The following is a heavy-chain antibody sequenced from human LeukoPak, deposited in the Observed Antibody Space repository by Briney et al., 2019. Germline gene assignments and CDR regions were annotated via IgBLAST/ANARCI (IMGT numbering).Heavy chain of an antibody. CDR1: GFTFSSYA. J-gene: IGHJ4*02. V-gene: IGHV3-64*01. Sequence: GGSLRLSCAASGFTFSSYAMHWVRQAPGKRLEYVSAISSNGGSTYYANSVKGRFTISRDNSKNTLYLQMGSLRAEDTAVYYCAKVLGFDFWSGYRHFDYWGQGTLVTVSS. D-gene: IGHD3-3*01. CDR2: ISSNGGST. CDR3: AKVLGFDFWSGYRHFDY.